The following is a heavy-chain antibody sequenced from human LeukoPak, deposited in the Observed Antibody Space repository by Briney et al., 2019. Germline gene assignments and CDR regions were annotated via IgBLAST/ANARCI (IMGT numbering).Heavy chain of an antibody. D-gene: IGHD3-22*01. V-gene: IGHV1-18*01. J-gene: IGHJ4*02. Sequence: ASVKVSCKASGYTFTSYGISWVRQAPGQGLEWMGWISAYNGNTNYAQKLQGRVTMTTDTSTSTAYMELRSLRSDDTAVYYCARDRGYDSSGYYDGWYFDYWGQGTLVTVSS. CDR2: ISAYNGNT. CDR3: ARDRGYDSSGYYDGWYFDY. CDR1: GYTFTSYG.